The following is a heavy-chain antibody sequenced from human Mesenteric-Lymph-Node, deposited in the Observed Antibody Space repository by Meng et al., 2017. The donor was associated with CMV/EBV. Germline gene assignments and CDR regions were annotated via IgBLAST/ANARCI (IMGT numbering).Heavy chain of an antibody. V-gene: IGHV1-2*02. D-gene: IGHD3-9*01. CDR3: VREFLPILTGYWDYYYGMDV. J-gene: IGHJ6*02. CDR1: GYTFTSYY. CDR2: ISPYSGAT. Sequence: ASVKVSCKASGYTFTSYYMHWVRQAPGEGLEWMGWISPYSGATNYAQKFQGRVTMTSDTSISTAYMELTSLRSDDTAFYYCVREFLPILTGYWDYYYGMDVWGQGTTVTVSS.